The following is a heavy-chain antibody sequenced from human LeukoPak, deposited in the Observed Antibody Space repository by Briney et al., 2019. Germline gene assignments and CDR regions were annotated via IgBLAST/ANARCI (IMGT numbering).Heavy chain of an antibody. CDR2: IGSDVRT. CDR3: TTGGYSSSTKGEFDY. J-gene: IGHJ4*02. V-gene: IGHV3-23*01. Sequence: GGSLRLSCAASGFTFSSYAMSWVRQAPGKGLEWVSGIGSDVRTHYADSVKGRFTISRDNSKNTMYLQMNSLKTEDTAVYYCTTGGYSSSTKGEFDYWGQGTLVTVSS. CDR1: GFTFSSYA. D-gene: IGHD6-13*01.